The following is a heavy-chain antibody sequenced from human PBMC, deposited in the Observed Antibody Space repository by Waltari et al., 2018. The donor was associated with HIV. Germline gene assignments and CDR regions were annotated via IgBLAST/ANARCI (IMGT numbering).Heavy chain of an antibody. D-gene: IGHD3-9*01. V-gene: IGHV4-4*02. J-gene: IGHJ4*02. CDR2: INHPART. CDR3: ATGSYSEFWDGLVGYLAY. Sequence: VQLQQSGPALVKPAGTLSLTCAVSGVSISGNRWWSWARQSTGRGVDWIVAINHPARTNVNPSLKSRLTLSIDKSKNQSSLRWKTPTAAYTAVYYWATGSYSEFWDGLVGYLAYWGQGSSVTVSS. CDR1: GVSISGNRW.